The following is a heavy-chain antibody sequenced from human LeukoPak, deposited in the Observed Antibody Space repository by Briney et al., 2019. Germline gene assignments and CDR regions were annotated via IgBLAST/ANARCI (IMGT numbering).Heavy chain of an antibody. Sequence: GGSLRLSCAASGVTFSNYAMRWVRQAPGKGLEWVSAISGSGGSTYYADSVKGRFTISRDNSKNTLYVQMNSLRVEATAVYYCAARHDYWGQGTLVTVSS. J-gene: IGHJ4*02. CDR1: GVTFSNYA. V-gene: IGHV3-23*01. CDR3: AARHDY. CDR2: ISGSGGST.